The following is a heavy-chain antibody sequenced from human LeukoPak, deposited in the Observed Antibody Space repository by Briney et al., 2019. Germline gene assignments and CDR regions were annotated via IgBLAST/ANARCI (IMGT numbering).Heavy chain of an antibody. CDR3: ARAGGSSGYYSTPRGY. CDR1: GFTFSSYS. Sequence: PGGSLRLPCAASGFTFSSYSMNWVRQAPGKGLEWVSSISSSSSYIYYADSVKGRFTISRDNAKNSLYLQMNSLRAEDTAVYYCARAGGSSGYYSTPRGYWGQGTLVTVSS. J-gene: IGHJ4*02. D-gene: IGHD3-22*01. CDR2: ISSSSSYI. V-gene: IGHV3-21*01.